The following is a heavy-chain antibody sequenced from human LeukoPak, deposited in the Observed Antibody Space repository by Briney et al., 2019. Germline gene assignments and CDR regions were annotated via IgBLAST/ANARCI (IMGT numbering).Heavy chain of an antibody. CDR3: AAGTGTSDFDY. V-gene: IGHV3-15*01. J-gene: IGHJ4*02. Sequence: GGSLRLSCAASGFTFSNAWMSWVCQAPGKGLEWVGRIKKKTDGETTDYAAPVKGRFTISRDDSKNTLYLEMNSLKSDDTAVYYCAAGTGTSDFDYWGQGTLVTVSS. D-gene: IGHD1-1*01. CDR2: IKKKTDGETT. CDR1: GFTFSNAW.